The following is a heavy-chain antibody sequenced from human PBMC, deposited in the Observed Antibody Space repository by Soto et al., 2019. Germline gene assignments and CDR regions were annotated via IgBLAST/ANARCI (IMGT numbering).Heavy chain of an antibody. CDR2: IKNDGTT. J-gene: IGHJ6*02. Sequence: GGSLRLSCAASGFTVSNYWMNWVRQAPGKGLVWVSHIKNDGTTSYADSVEGRFTVSRDDAKNSFYLQMNSLRADDTAVYYCAKNRGEEGLKFLEWFGGMDVWGHGTTVTVSS. D-gene: IGHD3-3*01. CDR3: AKNRGEEGLKFLEWFGGMDV. V-gene: IGHV3-74*01. CDR1: GFTVSNYW.